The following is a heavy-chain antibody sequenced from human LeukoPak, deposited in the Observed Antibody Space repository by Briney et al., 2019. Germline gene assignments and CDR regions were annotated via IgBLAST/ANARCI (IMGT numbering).Heavy chain of an antibody. V-gene: IGHV3-21*04. D-gene: IGHD7-27*01. CDR1: GFTFSSYS. J-gene: IGHJ4*02. Sequence: GGSLRLSCAASGFTFSSYSMNWVRQAPGKGLEWVSSISSSSSYIYYADSVKGRFTISRDNSKNTLYLQMNSLRAEDTAVYYCASQSANWGSVYYFDYWGQGTLVTVSS. CDR2: ISSSSSYI. CDR3: ASQSANWGSVYYFDY.